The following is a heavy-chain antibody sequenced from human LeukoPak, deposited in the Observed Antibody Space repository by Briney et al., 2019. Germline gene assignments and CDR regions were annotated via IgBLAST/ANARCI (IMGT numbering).Heavy chain of an antibody. CDR1: GGSISSGDYY. CDR2: IYYSGST. D-gene: IGHD6-6*01. Sequence: SETLSLTCTVSGGSISSGDYYWSWIRQPPGKGLEWIGSIYYSGSTYYNPSLKSRVTISVDTSKNQFSLKLSSVTAADTAVYYCASRYSSSSGYYFDYWGQGTLVTVSS. J-gene: IGHJ4*02. CDR3: ASRYSSSSGYYFDY. V-gene: IGHV4-39*01.